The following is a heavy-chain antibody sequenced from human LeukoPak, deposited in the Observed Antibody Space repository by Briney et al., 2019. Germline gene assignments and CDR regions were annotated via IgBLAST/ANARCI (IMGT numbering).Heavy chain of an antibody. CDR1: GFAFSSYG. Sequence: GGSLRLSCAASGFAFSSYGMHWVRQAPGKGLEWVAYIHYDSTTEDYADSVKGRFTISRDNSKNTLFLQMNNLRVEDMAVYYCAKYPVGLQLAHFDSWGQGTLVIVSS. CDR3: AKYPVGLQLAHFDS. J-gene: IGHJ4*02. V-gene: IGHV3-30*02. D-gene: IGHD5-18*01. CDR2: IHYDSTTE.